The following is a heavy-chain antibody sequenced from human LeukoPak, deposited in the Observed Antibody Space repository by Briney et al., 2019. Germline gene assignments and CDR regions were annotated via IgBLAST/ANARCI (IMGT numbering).Heavy chain of an antibody. Sequence: GGSLRLSCEASGFTFSDSAMSWVRQASGRGLEWVSLISASGGNSYYADSVKGRFTISRDNSKNTLSVQMNSLRVEDTAVYYCAKPGSHYWGQGSLVIVSS. J-gene: IGHJ4*02. CDR2: ISASGGNS. CDR3: AKPGSHY. CDR1: GFTFSDSA. V-gene: IGHV3-23*01.